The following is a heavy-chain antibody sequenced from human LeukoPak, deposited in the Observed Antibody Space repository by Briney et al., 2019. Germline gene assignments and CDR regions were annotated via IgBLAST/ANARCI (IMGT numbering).Heavy chain of an antibody. CDR1: GGSFSGYY. CDR3: ARTYYDFWSGYYSHYYYGMDV. V-gene: IGHV4-34*01. D-gene: IGHD3-3*01. CDR2: INHSGST. Sequence: SETLSLTCAVYGGSFSGYYWSWIRQPPGKGLEWIGEINHSGSTNYNPSLKSRVTISVDTSKNQFSLKLSSVTAADTAVYYCARTYYDFWSGYYSHYYYGMDVWGQGTTVTVSS. J-gene: IGHJ6*02.